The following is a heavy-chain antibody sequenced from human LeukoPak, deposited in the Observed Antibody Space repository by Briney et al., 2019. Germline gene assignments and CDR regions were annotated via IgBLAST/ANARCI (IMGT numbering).Heavy chain of an antibody. CDR3: ARGAGYGGKDDAFDI. J-gene: IGHJ3*02. CDR2: SSGSGDNT. CDR1: GCSIRHNG. V-gene: IGHV3-23*01. Sequence: GGTLRLSCAASGCSIRHNGMSWVRKAPGQGMEWNSGSSGSGDNTYFPDSLKDRFTISRDNSKNPLYLQMNSLRAEDTAVYCCARGAGYGGKDDAFDIWGEGTIDSLSS. D-gene: IGHD4-23*01.